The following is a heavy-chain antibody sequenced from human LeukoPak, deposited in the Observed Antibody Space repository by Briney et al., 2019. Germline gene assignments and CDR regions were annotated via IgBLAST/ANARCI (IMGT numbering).Heavy chain of an antibody. CDR2: INPSSGGT. J-gene: IGHJ4*02. Sequence: ASVKVSCKASGYTFTAYYMQWVRQAPGQGLEWMGWINPSSGGTNVPRKFQGRVTMTRDTSISTVYMELSSLRSDDTAVYYCASITVGGPFDHWGQGTLVTVSS. D-gene: IGHD2-15*01. V-gene: IGHV1-2*02. CDR3: ASITVGGPFDH. CDR1: GYTFTAYY.